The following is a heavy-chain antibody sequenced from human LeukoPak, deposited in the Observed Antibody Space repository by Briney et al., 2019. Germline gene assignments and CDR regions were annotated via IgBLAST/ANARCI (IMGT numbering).Heavy chain of an antibody. D-gene: IGHD5-18*01. J-gene: IGHJ4*02. Sequence: SETLSLTCTVSGGSISSYYWSWIRQPPGKGLEWIGYIYYTGSTNYNPSLKSRVTISVDTSKNQFSLKLSSVTAADTAVYYCARGGGMYSYGYNFDCWGQGTLVTVSS. CDR2: IYYTGST. CDR3: ARGGGMYSYGYNFDC. V-gene: IGHV4-59*01. CDR1: GGSISSYY.